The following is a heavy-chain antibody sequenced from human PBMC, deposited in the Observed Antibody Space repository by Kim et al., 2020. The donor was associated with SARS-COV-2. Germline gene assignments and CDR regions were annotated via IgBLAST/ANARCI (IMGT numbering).Heavy chain of an antibody. CDR3: ARHTYNMVGD. CDR1: GGSISSGTYY. J-gene: IGHJ4*02. CDR2: IYYSGTT. Sequence: SETLSLTCAVSGGSISSGTYYWGWIRQPPGKGLEWIGSIYYSGTTYYNPSLKSRVTISVDTSKNQLSLNLTSVTAADRALYFCARHTYNMVGDWGPGTLVTVSS. V-gene: IGHV4-39*01. D-gene: IGHD3-10*01.